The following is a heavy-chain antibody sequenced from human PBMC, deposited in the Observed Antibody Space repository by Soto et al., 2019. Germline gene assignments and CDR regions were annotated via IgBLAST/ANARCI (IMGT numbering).Heavy chain of an antibody. Sequence: QVQLVQSGAEVKKPGSSVKVSCKASGGTFSSYAISWVRQAPGQGLEWMGGIIPIFGTANYAQKFQGRVTIAADKSTSTAYMELSSLRSEDTAVYYCARVPVGRGRLDYYYCYGMDVWGQGTTVTVSS. D-gene: IGHD3-10*01. CDR2: IIPIFGTA. V-gene: IGHV1-69*06. J-gene: IGHJ6*02. CDR3: ARVPVGRGRLDYYYCYGMDV. CDR1: GGTFSSYA.